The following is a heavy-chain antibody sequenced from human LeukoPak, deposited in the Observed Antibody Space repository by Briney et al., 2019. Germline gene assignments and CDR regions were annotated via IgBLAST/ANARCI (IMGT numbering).Heavy chain of an antibody. CDR3: ARTPSGAGDY. J-gene: IGHJ4*02. V-gene: IGHV1-2*02. CDR1: GYTFTGYY. D-gene: IGHD1-26*01. CDR2: INPNSGGT. Sequence: GASVKVSCKASGYTFTGYYMHWVRQAPGQGLEWMGWINPNSGGTNYAQKFQGRVTMTRDTSISTVYMELSSLRSEDTAVYYCARTPSGAGDYWGQGTLVTVSS.